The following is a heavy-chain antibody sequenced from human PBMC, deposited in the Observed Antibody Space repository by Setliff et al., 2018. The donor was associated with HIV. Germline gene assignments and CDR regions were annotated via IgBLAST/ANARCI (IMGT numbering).Heavy chain of an antibody. CDR3: ARVHLRDTMIVVVPDFDY. CDR2: IYPGDSDT. J-gene: IGHJ4*02. V-gene: IGHV5-51*01. D-gene: IGHD3-22*01. CDR1: GYSFTSYW. Sequence: PGESLKISCKGSGYSFTSYWIGWVRQMPGKGLEWMGIIYPGDSDTRYSPSFQGQVTISADKSISTAYLQWSSLKASDTAMYYCARVHLRDTMIVVVPDFDYWGQGTLVTVSS.